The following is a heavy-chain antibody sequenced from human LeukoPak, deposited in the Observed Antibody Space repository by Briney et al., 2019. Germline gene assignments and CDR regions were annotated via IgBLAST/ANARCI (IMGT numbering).Heavy chain of an antibody. CDR3: AKGGGYYDSSGYPAYWYFDL. CDR1: GFTFSSYG. J-gene: IGHJ2*01. Sequence: PGGSLRLSCAASGFTFSSYGMHWVRQAPGRGLEWVAFIRYDGSNKYYADSVKGRFTISRDNSKNTLYLQMNSLRPDDTAVYYCAKGGGYYDSSGYPAYWYFDLWGRGTLVTVSS. V-gene: IGHV3-30*02. CDR2: IRYDGSNK. D-gene: IGHD3-22*01.